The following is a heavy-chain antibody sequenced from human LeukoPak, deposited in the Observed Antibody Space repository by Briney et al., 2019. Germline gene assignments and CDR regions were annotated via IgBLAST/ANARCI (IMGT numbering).Heavy chain of an antibody. CDR1: GGSISSSSYY. D-gene: IGHD6-13*01. J-gene: IGHJ4*02. V-gene: IGHV4-39*01. Sequence: PSETLSLTCSVSGGSISSSSYYWGWIRQPPGKGLEWIGSIHYSGSTYHNPSLKRRVTISVDTSKNQVSVKVSSVTAADTAVYYCARHVVGYSSSWLFDYWGQGTLVTVSS. CDR3: ARHVVGYSSSWLFDY. CDR2: IHYSGST.